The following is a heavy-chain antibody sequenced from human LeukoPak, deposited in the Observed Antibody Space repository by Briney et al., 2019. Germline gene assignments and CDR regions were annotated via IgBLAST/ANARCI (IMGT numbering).Heavy chain of an antibody. CDR3: ARDVGRSYDLDY. CDR1: GYTFTSYG. Sequence: GASVKVSCKASGYTFTSYGISWVRQAPGQGLEWMGWISAYNGNTDYAQSLQGRVTMTIDTSTSIVYMELRSLRSDDTAVYYCARDVGRSYDLDYWGQGTLVTVSS. J-gene: IGHJ4*02. CDR2: ISAYNGNT. D-gene: IGHD3-16*01. V-gene: IGHV1-18*01.